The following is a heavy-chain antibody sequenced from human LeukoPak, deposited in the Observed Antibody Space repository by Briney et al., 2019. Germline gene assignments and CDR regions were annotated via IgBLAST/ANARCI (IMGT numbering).Heavy chain of an antibody. J-gene: IGHJ4*02. D-gene: IGHD3-22*01. Sequence: PSETLSLTCTVSGGSINSNTYFWGWIRQPPGKGLAWIGNIYYSGSIYYNPSLKSRVTISVDTSKNQFSLKLSSVTAADTAVYYCARVDPRITMIVVVSRNVHFDYWGQGTLVTVSS. V-gene: IGHV4-39*07. CDR1: GGSINSNTYF. CDR2: IYYSGSI. CDR3: ARVDPRITMIVVVSRNVHFDY.